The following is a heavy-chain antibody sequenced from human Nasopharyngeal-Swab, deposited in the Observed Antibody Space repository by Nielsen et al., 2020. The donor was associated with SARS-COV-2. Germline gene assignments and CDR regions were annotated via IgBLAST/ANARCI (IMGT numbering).Heavy chain of an antibody. J-gene: IGHJ4*02. D-gene: IGHD5-12*01. CDR3: AREVATGGGYYFDY. Sequence: WIRQPPGKRLEWIGRIYTSGSTNYNPSLKSGVTISEDTSKNQFALRLSSVTAADTAVYYGAREVATGGGYYFDYWGQGTLVTVSS. V-gene: IGHV4-61*02. CDR2: IYTSGST.